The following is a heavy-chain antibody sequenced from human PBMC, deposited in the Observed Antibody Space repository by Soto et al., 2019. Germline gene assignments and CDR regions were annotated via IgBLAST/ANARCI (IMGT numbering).Heavy chain of an antibody. CDR3: ARVLLWFGELPHYYYYYGMDV. CDR2: IYYSGST. V-gene: IGHV4-30-4*01. J-gene: IGHJ6*02. CDR1: GGSISSGDYY. D-gene: IGHD3-10*01. Sequence: SETLSLTCTVSGGSISSGDYYWSWIRQPPGKSLEWIGYIYYSGSTYYNPSLKSRVTISVDTSKNQFSLKLSPVTAADTAVYYCARVLLWFGELPHYYYYYGMDVWGQGTTVTVSS.